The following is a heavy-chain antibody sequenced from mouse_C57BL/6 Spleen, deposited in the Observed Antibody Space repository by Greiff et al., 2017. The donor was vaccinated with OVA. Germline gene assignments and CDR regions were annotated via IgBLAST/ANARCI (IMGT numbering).Heavy chain of an antibody. V-gene: IGHV5-16*01. Sequence: EVQVVESEGGLVQPGSSMKLSCTASGFTFSDYYMAWVRQVPEKGLEWVANINYDGSSTYYLDSLKSRFIISRDNAKNILYLQMSSLKSEDTATYYCARENWDDYFDYWGQGTTLTVSS. D-gene: IGHD4-1*01. CDR3: ARENWDDYFDY. CDR1: GFTFSDYY. CDR2: INYDGSST. J-gene: IGHJ2*01.